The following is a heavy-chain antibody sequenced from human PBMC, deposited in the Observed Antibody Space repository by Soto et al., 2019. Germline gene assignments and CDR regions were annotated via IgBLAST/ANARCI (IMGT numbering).Heavy chain of an antibody. Sequence: PGGSLRLSCAASGFTFSSYSMNWVRQAPGQGLEWVSSISSSSSYIYYADSVKGRFTISRDNAKNSLYLQMNSLRAEDTAVYYCAREGGYSSGWLGGASWYYGMDVWGQGTTVTVSS. D-gene: IGHD6-19*01. CDR3: AREGGYSSGWLGGASWYYGMDV. CDR1: GFTFSSYS. CDR2: ISSSSSYI. V-gene: IGHV3-21*01. J-gene: IGHJ6*02.